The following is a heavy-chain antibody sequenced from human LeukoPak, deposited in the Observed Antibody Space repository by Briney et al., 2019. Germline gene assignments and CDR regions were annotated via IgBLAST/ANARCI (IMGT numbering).Heavy chain of an antibody. CDR2: INHSGST. CDR1: GGSFSGYY. Sequence: SETLSLTCAVYGGSFSGYYWSWIRQPPGKGLEWIGEINHSGSTNYNPSLKSRVTISVDTSKNQFSLKLSSVTAADTAVYYCARYHYYDSSGLGYWGQGTLVTVSS. D-gene: IGHD3-22*01. V-gene: IGHV4-34*01. J-gene: IGHJ4*02. CDR3: ARYHYYDSSGLGY.